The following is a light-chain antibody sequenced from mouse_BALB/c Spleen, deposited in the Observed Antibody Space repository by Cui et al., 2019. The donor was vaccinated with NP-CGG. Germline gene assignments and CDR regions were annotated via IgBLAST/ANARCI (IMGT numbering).Light chain of an antibody. Sequence: QAVVPTEPALTTSPGETVTLTCRSSTGAVTTSNYANWVQEKPDHLFTGLIGGTNNRAPGVPARFSGSLIGDKAALTITGAQTEDEAIYFCALWYSNHWVFGGGTKLTVL. CDR2: GTN. V-gene: IGLV1*01. CDR1: TGAVTTSNY. CDR3: ALWYSNHWV. J-gene: IGLJ1*01.